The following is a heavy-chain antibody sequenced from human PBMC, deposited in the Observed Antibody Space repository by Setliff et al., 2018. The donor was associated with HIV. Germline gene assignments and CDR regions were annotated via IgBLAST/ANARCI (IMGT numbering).Heavy chain of an antibody. CDR3: ARGLSFYDPGGFDY. CDR1: GGSFSDYY. Sequence: SETLSLTCALYGGSFSDYYWSWIRQPPGMGLEWIGEVNRGRRTNYNSSLKSRVTISIDTSRNQFSLKLSSVTAADTAVYYCARGLSFYDPGGFDYWGQGTLVTVSS. CDR2: VNRGRRT. V-gene: IGHV4-34*01. D-gene: IGHD3-22*01. J-gene: IGHJ4*02.